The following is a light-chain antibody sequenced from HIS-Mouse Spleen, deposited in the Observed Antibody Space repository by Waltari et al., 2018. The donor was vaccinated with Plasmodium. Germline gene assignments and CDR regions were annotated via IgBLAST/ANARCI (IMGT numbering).Light chain of an antibody. CDR2: AAS. Sequence: DIKMTQSPSSLSASVGDRVTITCRESQSISSYLNWYQQRPGKAPKLLIYAASSLQSGVPSRFSGSGSGTDFTLTISSLQPEDFATYYCQQSYSTPWTFGQGTKVEIK. J-gene: IGKJ1*01. V-gene: IGKV1-39*01. CDR1: QSISSY. CDR3: QQSYSTPWT.